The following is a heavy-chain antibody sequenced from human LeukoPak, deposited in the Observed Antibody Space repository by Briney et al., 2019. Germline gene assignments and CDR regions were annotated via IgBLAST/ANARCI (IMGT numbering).Heavy chain of an antibody. CDR3: AREGSYYQRGAWFDP. V-gene: IGHV4-34*01. D-gene: IGHD3-10*01. J-gene: IGHJ5*02. CDR2: INHSGST. Sequence: SETLSLTCAIYGGSFSGYDWSWIRQPPGKGLEWIVEINHSGSTNYNPSLKSRVTISVDTSKNQFSLKLSSVTAADTAVYYCAREGSYYQRGAWFDPWGQGTLVTVSS. CDR1: GGSFSGYD.